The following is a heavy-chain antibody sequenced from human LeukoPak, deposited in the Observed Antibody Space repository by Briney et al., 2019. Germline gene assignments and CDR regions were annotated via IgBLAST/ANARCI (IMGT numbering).Heavy chain of an antibody. V-gene: IGHV3-23*01. CDR2: ITGLGGGT. J-gene: IGHJ4*02. Sequence: GGSLRLPCAGSGFMFDNYAMHWVRQAPGGGLEWVSVITGLGGGTYYAESVEGRFTVSRDNSKNRVYLKMNSLRVDDTAVYYCAKDGWSTLPYYFDSWGQGTLVTVAS. D-gene: IGHD3-3*01. CDR3: AKDGWSTLPYYFDS. CDR1: GFMFDNYA.